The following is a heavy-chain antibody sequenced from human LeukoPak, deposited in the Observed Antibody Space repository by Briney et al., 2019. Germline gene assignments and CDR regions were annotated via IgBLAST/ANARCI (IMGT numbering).Heavy chain of an antibody. V-gene: IGHV3-21*01. CDR1: GFTFSSYS. CDR2: ISSSSSSI. Sequence: GGSLRLSCAASGFTFSSYSMNWVRQAPGEGREWVSSISSSSSSIYYADSEKGRFTISRDNAKNSLYLQMNSLRAEDTAVYYCARDYSQYSSGFDYWGQGTLVTVSS. J-gene: IGHJ4*02. D-gene: IGHD6-19*01. CDR3: ARDYSQYSSGFDY.